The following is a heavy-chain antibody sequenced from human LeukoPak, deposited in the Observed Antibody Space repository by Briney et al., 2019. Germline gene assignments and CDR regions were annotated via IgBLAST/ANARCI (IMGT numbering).Heavy chain of an antibody. J-gene: IGHJ4*02. D-gene: IGHD5-24*01. CDR3: AKGHDGYRPYYFDY. Sequence: PGGSLRLSCAASGFTFSSYGMHWVRQAPGKGLEWVAFIRYDGSNKYYADSVKGRFTISRDNSKNTLYLQMNSLRAEDTAVYYCAKGHDGYRPYYFDYWGQGTLVTVSS. CDR2: IRYDGSNK. V-gene: IGHV3-30*02. CDR1: GFTFSSYG.